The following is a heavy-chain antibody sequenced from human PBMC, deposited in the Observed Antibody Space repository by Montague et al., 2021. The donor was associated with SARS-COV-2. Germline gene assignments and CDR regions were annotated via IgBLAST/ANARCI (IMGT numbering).Heavy chain of an antibody. CDR3: ARDRGQTYYDILTGRALSVDFANGMDV. CDR1: GGSVSSGNYY. D-gene: IGHD3-9*01. V-gene: IGHV4-61*01. CDR2: IYYSGST. Sequence: ETLSLTCTVSGGSVSSGNYYWSWIRQPPGKGLEWIGYIYYSGSTNYXXXLKSRVTISVDTSKNQFSLKLSSVTAADTAVYYCARDRGQTYYDILTGRALSVDFANGMDVWGQGTTVTVSS. J-gene: IGHJ6*02.